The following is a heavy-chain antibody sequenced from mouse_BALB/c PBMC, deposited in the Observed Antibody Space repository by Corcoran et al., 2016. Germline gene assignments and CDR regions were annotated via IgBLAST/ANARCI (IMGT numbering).Heavy chain of an antibody. CDR1: GYTFTDYN. CDR3: ARWGITTFDY. D-gene: IGHD1-1*01. CDR2: INPRSRGT. Sequence: EVLLQQSGPELVKPGSSVKITCKASGYTFTDYNMGWVKRSHGQSLEWIGDINPRSRGTTYNQTFEGRATWTVDKSSNTAYMELRSLTSEDTAVYYCARWGITTFDYWGQGTTVTVSS. J-gene: IGHJ2*01. V-gene: IGHV1-18*01.